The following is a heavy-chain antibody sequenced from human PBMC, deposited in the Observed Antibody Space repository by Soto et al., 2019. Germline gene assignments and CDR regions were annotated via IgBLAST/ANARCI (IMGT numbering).Heavy chain of an antibody. CDR2: LYYGRSA. CDR3: ARDPSQRAYYYGSGSYKNNWFDP. D-gene: IGHD3-10*01. Sequence: PSETLSLTCAVSGDSISSYYCMWIRQPPGKGLESIGYLYYGRSANYNPSLKSRVTLSVDTSTNQCSLTLSSMTAADTAVYYCARDPSQRAYYYGSGSYKNNWFDPWGQGTLVTVSS. CDR1: GDSISSYY. V-gene: IGHV4-59*01. J-gene: IGHJ5*02.